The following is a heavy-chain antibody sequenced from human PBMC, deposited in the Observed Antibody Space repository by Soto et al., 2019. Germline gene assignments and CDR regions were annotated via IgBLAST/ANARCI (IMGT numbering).Heavy chain of an antibody. Sequence: GESLKISCKGSGYSFISYWIGWVRQMPGKGLEWMGIIYPGDSDTRYSPSFQGQVTISADKSISTAYLQWSSLKASDTAMYYCAGPYYDILTGYYRGDAFDIWGQGTMVTVSS. CDR2: IYPGDSDT. CDR1: GYSFISYW. D-gene: IGHD3-9*01. V-gene: IGHV5-51*01. CDR3: AGPYYDILTGYYRGDAFDI. J-gene: IGHJ3*02.